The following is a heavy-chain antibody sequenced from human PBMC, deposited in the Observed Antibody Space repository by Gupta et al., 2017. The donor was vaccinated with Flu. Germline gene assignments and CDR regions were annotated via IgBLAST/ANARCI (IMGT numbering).Heavy chain of an antibody. CDR3: VREVSGWPSATFDY. D-gene: IGHD6-19*01. CDR2: IYATGGT. J-gene: IGHJ4*02. Sequence: SGYFCSWVRQPAGKGLEWIGRIYATGGTTYNSSLRSRVSMSVDTSKNQFSLELNSVTAADTAVYYCVREVSGWPSATFDYWGQGTLVTVSS. CDR1: SGYF. V-gene: IGHV4-4*07.